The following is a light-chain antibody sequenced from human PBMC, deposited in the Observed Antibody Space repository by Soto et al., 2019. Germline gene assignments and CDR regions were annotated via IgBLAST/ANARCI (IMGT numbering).Light chain of an antibody. V-gene: IGLV2-18*02. J-gene: IGLJ1*01. CDR1: SSDVGSDNR. CDR2: EVS. Sequence: QSALTQPPSVSGSPGQSGTISCTGTSSDVGSDNRVSWYQQPPGTDPKLMIYEVSNRPSGVPDRFSGSKSGNTASLTISGLQAEDEADYYCSSYTISSTYVVGTGTKLTVL. CDR3: SSYTISSTYV.